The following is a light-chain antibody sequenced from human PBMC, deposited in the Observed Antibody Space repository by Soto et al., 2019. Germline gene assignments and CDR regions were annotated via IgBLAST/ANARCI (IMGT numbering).Light chain of an antibody. CDR1: QSVLYTSNNMNC. J-gene: IGKJ1*01. CDR3: QQYYSTPWT. V-gene: IGKV4-1*01. Sequence: DIVMIPPPESLAVPLGERATINCKTSQSVLYTSNNMNCLAWYQQKPGQAPKLLIYWASTRESGVPDRFSGGGSGTDFTLTISSLQAEDVAVYYCQQYYSTPWTFGRGTKVDIK. CDR2: WAS.